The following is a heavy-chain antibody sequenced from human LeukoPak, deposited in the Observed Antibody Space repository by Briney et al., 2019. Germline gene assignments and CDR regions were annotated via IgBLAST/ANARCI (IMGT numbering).Heavy chain of an antibody. CDR1: RFTFNTYG. V-gene: IGHV3-30*02. CDR2: IQFDGSNK. Sequence: GGSLRLSCAASRFTFNTYGMHWVRQAPGKGLEWVAFIQFDGSNKYYADSVKGRFTISRDNSKNTLYLQMNSLRAEDTAVYYCASLFGSGPNWFDPWGQGTLVTVSS. D-gene: IGHD3-10*01. CDR3: ASLFGSGPNWFDP. J-gene: IGHJ5*02.